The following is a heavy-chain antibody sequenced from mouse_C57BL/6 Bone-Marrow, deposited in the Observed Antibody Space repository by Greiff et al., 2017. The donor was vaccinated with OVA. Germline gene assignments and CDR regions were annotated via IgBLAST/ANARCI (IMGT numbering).Heavy chain of an antibody. CDR1: GYTFTSYG. J-gene: IGHJ2*01. CDR3: ARPNYYGSIYDFDY. CDR2: IYPRSGNT. D-gene: IGHD1-1*01. V-gene: IGHV1-81*01. Sequence: QVQLQQSGAELARPGASVKLSCKASGYTFTSYGISWVKQRTGQGLEWIGEIYPRSGNTYYNEKFKGKATLTADKSSSTAYMELRSLTSEDSAVYFCARPNYYGSIYDFDYWGQGTTLTVSS.